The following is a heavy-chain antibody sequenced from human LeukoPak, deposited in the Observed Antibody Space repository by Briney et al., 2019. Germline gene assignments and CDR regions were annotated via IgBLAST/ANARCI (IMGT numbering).Heavy chain of an antibody. J-gene: IGHJ4*02. D-gene: IGHD5-18*01. CDR1: GYSFTSYW. Sequence: GESLKISCKASGYSFTSYWIGWVRQMAGKGLEWMGIIDPSDSETRYTPYFQGQVTISVDKSLTTADLQWNSLKASDTAMYYCARQTAMGRSGDYWGQGTLVTVSS. V-gene: IGHV5-51*01. CDR2: IDPSDSET. CDR3: ARQTAMGRSGDY.